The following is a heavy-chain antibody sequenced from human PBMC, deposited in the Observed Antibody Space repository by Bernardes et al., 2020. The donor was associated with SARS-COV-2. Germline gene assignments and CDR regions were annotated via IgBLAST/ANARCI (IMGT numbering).Heavy chain of an antibody. CDR2: ISAYNGNT. Sequence: ASVKVSCKASGYTFTSYGISWVRQAPGQGLEWMGWISAYNGNTNYAQKLQGRVTMTTDTSTSTAYMELRSLRSDDTAVYYCARPSCSGGSCYSPYGMDVWGQGTTVTVSS. J-gene: IGHJ6*02. CDR1: GYTFTSYG. D-gene: IGHD2-15*01. V-gene: IGHV1-18*01. CDR3: ARPSCSGGSCYSPYGMDV.